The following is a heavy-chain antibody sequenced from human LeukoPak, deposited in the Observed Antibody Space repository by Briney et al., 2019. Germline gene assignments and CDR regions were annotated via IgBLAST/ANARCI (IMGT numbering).Heavy chain of an antibody. CDR1: GFTFRSSS. CDR2: ISGRSDYI. CDR3: VRGGSSSSGPSDY. V-gene: IGHV3-21*01. Sequence: GGSLRLSCAASGFTFRSSSMTWVRQAPGKGLEWVSSISGRSDYIYYTDSVRGRFTIPRDNAENSLYLQMNSLRVEDTAVYFCVRGGSSSSGPSDYWGQGTLVTVSS. D-gene: IGHD6-6*01. J-gene: IGHJ4*02.